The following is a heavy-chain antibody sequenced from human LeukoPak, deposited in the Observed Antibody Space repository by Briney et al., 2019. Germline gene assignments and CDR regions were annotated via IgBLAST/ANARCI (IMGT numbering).Heavy chain of an antibody. CDR2: INSDGSNT. CDR3: AREGPWYSSSPGGDFDL. V-gene: IGHV3-74*01. Sequence: GGSLRLSCAASGFTFSSYWMNWVRQAPGKGLVWVSRINSDGSNTKYADSVKGRFTISRDNAKNSLYLQMNSLRAEDTAVYYCAREGPWYSSSPGGDFDLWGRGTLVTVSS. CDR1: GFTFSSYW. J-gene: IGHJ2*01. D-gene: IGHD6-6*01.